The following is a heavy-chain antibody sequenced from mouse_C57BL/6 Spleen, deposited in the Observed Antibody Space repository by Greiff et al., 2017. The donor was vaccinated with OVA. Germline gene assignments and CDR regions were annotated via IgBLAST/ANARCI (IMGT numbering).Heavy chain of an antibody. D-gene: IGHD1-1*01. Sequence: VQLQQPGAELVKPGASVKLSCKASGYTFTSYWMHWVKQRPGQGLEWIGMIHPNSGSTNYNEKFKSKATLTVDKSSSTAYMQLSSLTSEDSAVYYCAREDYYGISAWFAYWGQGTLVTVSA. J-gene: IGHJ3*01. V-gene: IGHV1-64*01. CDR2: IHPNSGST. CDR3: AREDYYGISAWFAY. CDR1: GYTFTSYW.